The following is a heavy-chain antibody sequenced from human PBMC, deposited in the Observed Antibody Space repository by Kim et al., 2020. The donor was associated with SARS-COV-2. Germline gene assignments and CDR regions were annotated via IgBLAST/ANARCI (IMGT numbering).Heavy chain of an antibody. J-gene: IGHJ4*02. D-gene: IGHD1-26*01. V-gene: IGHV3-30*18. CDR2: ISYDGSNK. Sequence: GGSLRLSCAASGFTFSSYGMHWVRQAPGKGLEWVAVISYDGSNKYYADSVKGRFTISRDNSKNTLYLQMNSLRAEDTAVYYCAKGVLGATSGIHDYWGQG. CDR1: GFTFSSYG. CDR3: AKGVLGATSGIHDY.